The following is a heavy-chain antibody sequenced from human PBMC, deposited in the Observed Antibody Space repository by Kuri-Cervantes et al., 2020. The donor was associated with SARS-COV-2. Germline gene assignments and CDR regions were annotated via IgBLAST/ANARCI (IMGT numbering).Heavy chain of an antibody. D-gene: IGHD1-1*01. CDR3: ARDLGTIQGRDY. V-gene: IGHV3-21*01. Sequence: LSLTCAASGFTFSSYSMNWVRQAPGKGLEWVSSISSSSSYIYYADSVKGRFTISRDNAKNSLYLQMNSLRAEDMAVYYCARDLGTIQGRDYWGQGTLVTVSS. CDR2: ISSSSSYI. CDR1: GFTFSSYS. J-gene: IGHJ4*02.